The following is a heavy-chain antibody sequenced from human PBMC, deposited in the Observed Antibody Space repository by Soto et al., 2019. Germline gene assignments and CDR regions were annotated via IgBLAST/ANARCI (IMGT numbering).Heavy chain of an antibody. J-gene: IGHJ4*02. CDR2: ISYDGSNQ. V-gene: IGHV3-30*18. CDR1: GFTFNIYG. CDR3: AKDQASGQGSFDS. Sequence: PGGSLRLSCAASGFTFNIYGMHWVRQAPDKGLEWVALISYDGSNQYYADSVKGRFTISRDNSKSTLFPQMNSLRADDTAVYYCAKDQASGQGSFDSWGQGTLVTVSS.